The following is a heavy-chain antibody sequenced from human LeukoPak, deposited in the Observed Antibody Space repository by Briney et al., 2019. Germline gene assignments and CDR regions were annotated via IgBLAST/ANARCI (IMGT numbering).Heavy chain of an antibody. CDR1: GFTFSSYT. J-gene: IGHJ4*02. Sequence: GGSLRLSCAASGFTFSSYTMHWIRQAPGKGLEWVSSISSSSSYIYYADSVKGRFTISRDNAKNSLYLQINSLRAEDTAVYYCARSRYCSGGSCYRYFDYWGQGTLVTVSS. V-gene: IGHV3-21*01. D-gene: IGHD2-15*01. CDR3: ARSRYCSGGSCYRYFDY. CDR2: ISSSSSYI.